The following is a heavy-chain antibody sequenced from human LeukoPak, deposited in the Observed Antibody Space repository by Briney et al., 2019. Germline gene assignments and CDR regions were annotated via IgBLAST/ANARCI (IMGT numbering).Heavy chain of an antibody. CDR1: GFNFRGSG. CDR3: AREGYDFWSGYPKYFDY. J-gene: IGHJ4*02. Sequence: GGSLRLSCSASGFNFRGSGMHWVRQAPGKGLEWVSRINSDGSSTSYADSVKGRFTISRDNAKNTLYLQMNSLRAEDTAVYYCAREGYDFWSGYPKYFDYWGQGTLVTVSS. CDR2: INSDGSST. V-gene: IGHV3-74*01. D-gene: IGHD3-3*01.